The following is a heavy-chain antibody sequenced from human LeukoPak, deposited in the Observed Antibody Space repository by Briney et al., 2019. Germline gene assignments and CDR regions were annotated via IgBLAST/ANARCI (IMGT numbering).Heavy chain of an antibody. CDR3: ARDSAAGKRYPKDYYYYMDV. D-gene: IGHD6-13*01. Sequence: PSETLSLTCTVSGGSISSYYWSWLRQPAGKGLEWIGRIYTSGSTNYNPSLKSRVTMSVDTSKNQVSLKLSSVTAADTAVYYCARDSAAGKRYPKDYYYYMDVWGKGTTVTISS. CDR1: GGSISSYY. CDR2: IYTSGST. J-gene: IGHJ6*03. V-gene: IGHV4-4*07.